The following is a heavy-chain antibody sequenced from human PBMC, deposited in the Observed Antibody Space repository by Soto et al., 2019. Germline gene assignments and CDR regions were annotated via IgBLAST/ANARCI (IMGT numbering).Heavy chain of an antibody. Sequence: AALKISCKGCGYKFTSYGIIWVRKMPGKGLEWMGNIDPTDSFTNYSPSFQGHVTISTDKSMSTAYLQWGTLQASDTAMYYCARRGYDFWSGLDVWGQGTTVTGSS. J-gene: IGHJ6*02. CDR1: GYKFTSYG. CDR2: IDPTDSFT. CDR3: ARRGYDFWSGLDV. V-gene: IGHV5-10-1*01. D-gene: IGHD3-3*01.